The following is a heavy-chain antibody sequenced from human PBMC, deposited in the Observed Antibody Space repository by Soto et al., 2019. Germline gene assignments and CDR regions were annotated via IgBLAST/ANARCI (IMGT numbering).Heavy chain of an antibody. V-gene: IGHV1-8*01. Sequence: QVQLVQSGAEVKKPGASVKVSCKASGYTFTSYDINWVRQATGQGLEWMGWMNPNSGNTGYAQKFQGRVTMTRNTSISTAYMELSSMRSEDTAVYYCAISCSGGSCYPVGVDYWGQGTLVTVSS. CDR2: MNPNSGNT. CDR1: GYTFTSYD. D-gene: IGHD2-15*01. J-gene: IGHJ4*02. CDR3: AISCSGGSCYPVGVDY.